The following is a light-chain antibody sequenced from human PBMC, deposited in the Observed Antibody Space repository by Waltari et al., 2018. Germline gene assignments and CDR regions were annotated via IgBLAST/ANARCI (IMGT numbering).Light chain of an antibody. CDR2: WAS. J-gene: IGKJ2*01. Sequence: DIVMTQSPDSLAVSLVERVPINCRSSQNLLYNSDNKNYLAWFQQKPGQPPKLLIYWASTRESGVPDRFSGSGSGTEFTLTISSLQAADVAVYYCQQCYSTPYTFGQGTKLEIK. CDR3: QQCYSTPYT. CDR1: QNLLYNSDNKNY. V-gene: IGKV4-1*01.